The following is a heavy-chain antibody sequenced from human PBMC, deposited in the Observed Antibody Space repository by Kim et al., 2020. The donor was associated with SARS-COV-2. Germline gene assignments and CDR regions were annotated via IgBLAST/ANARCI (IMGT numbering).Heavy chain of an antibody. D-gene: IGHD4-17*01. V-gene: IGHV6-1*01. Sequence: SQTLSLTCAISGDSVSSNSAAWSWIRQTPSRGLEWLGRTYYRSNWIYDYAVSVKRRITINPDTSKNQFSLQLNSATPEDTAVYYCTRVGRTAYGMDVWGQGTAVTVSS. CDR2: TYYRSNWIY. J-gene: IGHJ6*02. CDR3: TRVGRTAYGMDV. CDR1: GDSVSSNSAA.